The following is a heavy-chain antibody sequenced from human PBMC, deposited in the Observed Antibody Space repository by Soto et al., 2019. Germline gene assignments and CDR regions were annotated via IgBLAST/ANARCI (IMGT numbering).Heavy chain of an antibody. CDR2: ISYDGSNK. Sequence: QVQLVESGGGVVQPGRSLRLSCAASGFTFSSYAMHWVRQAPGKGLEWVAVISYDGSNKYYADSVKGRITISSDNSKNTLYLPMNSLRAEDTAVYYCARDLVGKGSSSWYCGMDVWGQGTTVTVSS. CDR3: ARDLVGKGSSSWYCGMDV. J-gene: IGHJ6*02. D-gene: IGHD6-13*01. CDR1: GFTFSSYA. V-gene: IGHV3-30-3*01.